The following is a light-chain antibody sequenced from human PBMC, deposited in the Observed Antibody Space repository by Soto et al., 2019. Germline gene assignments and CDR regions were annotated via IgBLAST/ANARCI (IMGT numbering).Light chain of an antibody. V-gene: IGKV3-20*01. Sequence: EIVLTQSPGTRSLSPGERATLSCRASQSISNSYLAWYQQKPGQAPRLLIYGASSRATGIPDRFSGSGSVTDFTLTISRLEPEDFAVYFCQQYGSSPRTFGQGTKVDIK. CDR2: GAS. CDR3: QQYGSSPRT. CDR1: QSISNSY. J-gene: IGKJ1*01.